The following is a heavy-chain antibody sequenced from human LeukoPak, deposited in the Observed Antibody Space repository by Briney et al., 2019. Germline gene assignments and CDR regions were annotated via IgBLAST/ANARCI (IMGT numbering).Heavy chain of an antibody. CDR1: GGSISSYY. V-gene: IGHV4-59*01. CDR2: IYPSGST. J-gene: IGHJ6*03. CDR3: AGGRGWYDSWVYDYYMDV. D-gene: IGHD3-22*01. Sequence: SETLSLTCTLFGGSISSYYWSWIRPPQGKGLEWNGYIYPSGSTKSNPTRKSRVTVSADTSKNQFSLKLSSVTAADPAVHYCAGGRGWYDSWVYDYYMDVWGKGTTVTVSS.